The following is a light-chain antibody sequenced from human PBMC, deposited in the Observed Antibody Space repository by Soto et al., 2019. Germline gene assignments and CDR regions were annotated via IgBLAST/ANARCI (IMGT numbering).Light chain of an antibody. V-gene: IGLV1-40*01. CDR2: GNS. J-gene: IGLJ2*01. CDR3: QSYDSSLSGSDVV. Sequence: QSVLTQPPSVSGAPGQRVTISCTGSSSNIGAGYDVHWYQQRPGTAPKLLIYGNSNRPSGVSDRFSSSKSGTSASLPITGLQAEDEADYYCQSYDSSLSGSDVVFGGGTKVTVL. CDR1: SSNIGAGYD.